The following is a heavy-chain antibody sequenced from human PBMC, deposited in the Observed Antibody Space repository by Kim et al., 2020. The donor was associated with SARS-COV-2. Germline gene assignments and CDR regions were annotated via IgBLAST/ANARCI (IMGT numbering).Heavy chain of an antibody. V-gene: IGHV4-59*08. CDR1: GGSISSYY. CDR3: ARPNRQMGYAFDI. Sequence: SETLSLTCTVSGGSISSYYWSWIRQPPGKGLEWIGYIYYSGSTNYNPSLKSRVTISVDTSKNQFSLKLSSVTAADTAVYYCARPNRQMGYAFDIWGQGTMVPVSS. J-gene: IGHJ3*02. CDR2: IYYSGST. D-gene: IGHD2-8*01.